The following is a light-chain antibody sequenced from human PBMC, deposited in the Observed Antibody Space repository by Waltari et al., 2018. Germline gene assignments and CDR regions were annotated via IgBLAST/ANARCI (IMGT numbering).Light chain of an antibody. CDR3: GSDLGPSAFEI. CDR2: EVI. CDR1: TSDIGDHDF. V-gene: IGLV2-23*02. Sequence: SALTQAASVSGSPGQTITISCTGTTSDIGDHDFASWYQQYPGKAPKVIIYEVIKRPSGFSNCLAASKPGNTSSLKISVLQADDEANCYCGSDLGPSAFEILGGGTRLTVL. J-gene: IGLJ2*01.